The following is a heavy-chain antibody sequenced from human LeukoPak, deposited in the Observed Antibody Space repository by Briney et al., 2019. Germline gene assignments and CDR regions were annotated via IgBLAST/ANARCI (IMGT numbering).Heavy chain of an antibody. CDR2: ISAYNGNT. J-gene: IGHJ6*02. D-gene: IGHD4-11*01. Sequence: ASVKVSCKASGYTFTSYGISWVRQAPGQGLEWMGWISAYNGNTNYAQKLQGRVTMTTDTSTSTAYMELRSLRSDDTAVYYCARGMTTVYYYYYYGMDVWAKGPRSPSP. CDR1: GYTFTSYG. CDR3: ARGMTTVYYYYYYGMDV. V-gene: IGHV1-18*01.